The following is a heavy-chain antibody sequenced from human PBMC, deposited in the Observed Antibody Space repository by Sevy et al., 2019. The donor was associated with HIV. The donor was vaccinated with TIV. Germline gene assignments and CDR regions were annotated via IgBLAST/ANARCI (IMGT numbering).Heavy chain of an antibody. V-gene: IGHV3-23*01. CDR1: GFTFSSYA. D-gene: IGHD4-4*01. J-gene: IGHJ6*02. CDR3: AKCVTTTYYYGMDV. CDR2: FSGSGGST. Sequence: GGSLRLACAASGFTFSSYAMSWVRQAPGKGLEWVSAFSGSGGSTYYADSVKGRFTISRDNSKNTLYLQMNSLRAEDTAVYYCAKCVTTTYYYGMDVWGQGTTVTVSS.